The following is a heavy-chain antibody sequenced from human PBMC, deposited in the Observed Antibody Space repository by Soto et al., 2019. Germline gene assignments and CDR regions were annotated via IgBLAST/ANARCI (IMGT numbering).Heavy chain of an antibody. CDR1: GFTFDDYA. Sequence: GGSLRLSCAASGFTFDDYAMHWVRQVPGKGLEWVSGLSWNSATIDYADSVKGRFTISRDNAKNSLYLQMNSLRVDDTALYYCTKKFCSGGNCPFDSWGQGTLVTVSS. V-gene: IGHV3-9*01. J-gene: IGHJ4*02. CDR2: LSWNSATI. D-gene: IGHD2-15*01. CDR3: TKKFCSGGNCPFDS.